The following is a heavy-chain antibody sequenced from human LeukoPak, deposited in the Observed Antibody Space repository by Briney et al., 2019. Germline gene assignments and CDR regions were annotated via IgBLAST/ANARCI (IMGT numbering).Heavy chain of an antibody. D-gene: IGHD5-12*01. CDR1: GFAFSDYY. Sequence: GGSLRLSCAASGFAFSDYYMTWFRQAPGKGLEWLSYISRTSSDIKYTDSVKGRFTISRDNAMNSLYLQMNSLRVDDTAVYYCSRVPRGGDFWGQGTLVTVSS. V-gene: IGHV3-11*05. J-gene: IGHJ4*02. CDR3: SRVPRGGDF. CDR2: ISRTSSDI.